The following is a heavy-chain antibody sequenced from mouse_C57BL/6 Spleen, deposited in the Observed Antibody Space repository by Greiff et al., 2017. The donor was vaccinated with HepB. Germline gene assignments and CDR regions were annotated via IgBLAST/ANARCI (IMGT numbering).Heavy chain of an antibody. CDR1: GYTFTSYW. CDR3: ARYADSSYEYAMDY. V-gene: IGHV1-7*01. J-gene: IGHJ4*01. D-gene: IGHD1-1*01. CDR2: INHSSGYT. Sequence: QVQLKESGAELAKPGASVKLSCKASGYTFTSYWMHWVKQRPGQGLEWIGYINHSSGYTKYNQKFKDKATLTADKSSSKAYMQLNSLTYEDSAVYYCARYADSSYEYAMDYWGQGTSVTVSS.